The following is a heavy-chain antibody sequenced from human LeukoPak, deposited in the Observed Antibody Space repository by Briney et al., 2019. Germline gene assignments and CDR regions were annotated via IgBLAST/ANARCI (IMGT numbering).Heavy chain of an antibody. D-gene: IGHD3-16*01. V-gene: IGHV4-4*07. CDR1: GASITTYN. CDR3: ARASPFPNWFDP. J-gene: IGHJ5*02. Sequence: SETLSLTCTVSGASITTYNWAWIRQPPGKGLEWIGRIYTSGSTNYNPSLKSRVTMSVDTSKNQFSLKLSSVTAADTAVYYCARASPFPNWFDPWGQGTLVTVSS. CDR2: IYTSGST.